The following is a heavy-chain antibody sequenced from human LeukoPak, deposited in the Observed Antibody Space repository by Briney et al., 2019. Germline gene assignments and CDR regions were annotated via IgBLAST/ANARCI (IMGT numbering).Heavy chain of an antibody. CDR3: ASAPGIAAADPPVY. V-gene: IGHV1-69*04. D-gene: IGHD6-13*01. CDR1: GGTFSSYA. J-gene: IGHJ4*02. CDR2: IIPILGIA. Sequence: GASVKVSCKASGGTFSSYAISWLRQAPGQGLEWMGRIIPILGIANYAQKFQGRVTITADKSTSTAYMELSSLRSEDTAVYYCASAPGIAAADPPVYWGQGTLVTVSS.